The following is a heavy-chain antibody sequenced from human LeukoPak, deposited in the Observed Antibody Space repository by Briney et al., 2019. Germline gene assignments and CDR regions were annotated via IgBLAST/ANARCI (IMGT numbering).Heavy chain of an antibody. D-gene: IGHD2-2*01. V-gene: IGHV4-31*11. CDR3: ARALPLVVPAAIYQEWFDP. J-gene: IGHJ5*02. Sequence: SQTLSLTCAVSGVSIRSAGYSYYWIRQYSGKGLEWIGHIYYSGSTYYNPSLKSRVTISVDTSKNQFSLKLSSVTAADTAVYYCARALPLVVPAAIYQEWFDPWGQGTLVTVSS. CDR1: GVSIRSAGYS. CDR2: IYYSGST.